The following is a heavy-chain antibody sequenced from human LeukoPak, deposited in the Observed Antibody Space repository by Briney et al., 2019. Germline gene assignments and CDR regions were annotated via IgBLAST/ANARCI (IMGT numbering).Heavy chain of an antibody. CDR3: AKVGRYCSSTSCSMHFDY. V-gene: IGHV3-21*04. Sequence: PGGSLRLSCAASGFTFSSYSMNWVRQAPGKGLEWVSSISSSSSYIYYADSVKGRFTISRDNAKNSLYLQMNSLRAEDTAVYYCAKVGRYCSSTSCSMHFDYWGQGTLVTVSS. CDR2: ISSSSSYI. J-gene: IGHJ4*02. CDR1: GFTFSSYS. D-gene: IGHD2-2*01.